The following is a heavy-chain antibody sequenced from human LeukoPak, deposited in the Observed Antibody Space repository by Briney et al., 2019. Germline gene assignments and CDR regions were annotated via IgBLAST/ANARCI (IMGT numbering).Heavy chain of an antibody. J-gene: IGHJ4*02. D-gene: IGHD6-19*01. CDR1: GFTFTTYS. V-gene: IGHV3-21*01. CDR2: ITSPVGRI. CDR3: ATDGRSSGWYGFDY. Sequence: PGGSLRLSCAASGFTFTTYSMNWIRQSPGEGLEWVSSITSPVGRIYYADSLKGRITISRDNARNSLYLQMNSLTAEDTAVYYCATDGRSSGWYGFDYWGLGTLVTVSS.